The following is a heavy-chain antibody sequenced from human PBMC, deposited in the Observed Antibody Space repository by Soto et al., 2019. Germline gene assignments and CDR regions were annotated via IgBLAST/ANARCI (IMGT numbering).Heavy chain of an antibody. J-gene: IGHJ6*02. V-gene: IGHV1-69*13. CDR1: GYTFTGYY. D-gene: IGHD2-2*01. CDR2: IIPIFGTA. Sequence: SVKVSCKASGYTFTGYYMHWVRQAPGQGLEWMGGIIPIFGTANYAQKFQGRATITADESTSTAYMELSSLRSEDTAVYYCARAVVPAVPTRYGMDVWGQGTTVTVSS. CDR3: ARAVVPAVPTRYGMDV.